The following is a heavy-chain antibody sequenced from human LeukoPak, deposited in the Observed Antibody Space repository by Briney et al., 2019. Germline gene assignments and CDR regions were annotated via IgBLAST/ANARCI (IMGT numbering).Heavy chain of an antibody. CDR2: FDPEDGET. J-gene: IGHJ4*02. CDR1: GYTFTNCG. D-gene: IGHD1-26*01. Sequence: ASVKVSCKASGYTFTNCGISWVRQAPGKVLEWMGGFDPEDGETIYAQKFQGRVTMTEDTSTDTAYMELSSLRSEDTAVYYCATGVSGRIVGATRTGGLDYWGQGTLVTVSS. CDR3: ATGVSGRIVGATRTGGLDY. V-gene: IGHV1-24*01.